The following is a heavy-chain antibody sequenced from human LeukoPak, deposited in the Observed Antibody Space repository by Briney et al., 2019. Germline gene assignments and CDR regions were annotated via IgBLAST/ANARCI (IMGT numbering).Heavy chain of an antibody. D-gene: IGHD2-15*01. J-gene: IGHJ6*03. CDR1: GGTFSSYA. Sequence: SVKVSCKASGGTFSSYAISWVRQAPGQGLEWMGGIIPVFGTSNYAQKFQGRVTITADESTRTAYMELSSLRSEDTAVYYCATLGGSGLYYYYYYMDVWGKGTTVTVSS. CDR2: IIPVFGTS. CDR3: ATLGGSGLYYYYYYMDV. V-gene: IGHV1-69*13.